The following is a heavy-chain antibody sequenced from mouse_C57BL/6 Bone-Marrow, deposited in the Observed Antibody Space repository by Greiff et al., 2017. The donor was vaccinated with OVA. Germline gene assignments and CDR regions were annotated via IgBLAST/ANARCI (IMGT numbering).Heavy chain of an antibody. J-gene: IGHJ3*01. CDR1: GYTFTSYW. CDR3: AREGATTGFAY. V-gene: IGHV1-72*01. CDR2: IDPSSGGT. Sequence: VQLQQSGAELVKPGASVKLSCKASGYTFTSYWMHWVKQRPGRGLEWIGRIDPSSGGTKYNEKFKSKATLTVDKPSSTAYMQISSLTSEDTAVYYCAREGATTGFAYWGQGTLVTVSA. D-gene: IGHD2-12*01.